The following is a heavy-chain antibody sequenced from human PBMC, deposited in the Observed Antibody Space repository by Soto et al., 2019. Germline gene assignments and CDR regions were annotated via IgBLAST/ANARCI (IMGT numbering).Heavy chain of an antibody. J-gene: IGHJ4*02. V-gene: IGHV5-10-1*01. Sequence: GESLKISCKGSGYSFTSYWISWVRQMPGKGLEWMGRIDPSDSYTNYSPSFQGHVTISADKSISTAYLQWSSLKASDTAMYYCAGHQYYYDSSGYYPFDYWGQGTLVTVSS. D-gene: IGHD3-22*01. CDR3: AGHQYYYDSSGYYPFDY. CDR2: IDPSDSYT. CDR1: GYSFTSYW.